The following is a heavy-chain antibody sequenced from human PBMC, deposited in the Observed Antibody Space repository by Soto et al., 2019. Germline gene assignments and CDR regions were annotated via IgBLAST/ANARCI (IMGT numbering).Heavy chain of an antibody. Sequence: QVQLVQSGAEGTKPGASLTVSCKTSGYTLSAYGLTWVRQAPGEGLEWMGWSLPNRGSRIYAKQFQGRITVTTDESTNTGYCELRSQTSDDTALYSCARVAAYCTGSRHFDHWGQGPLVTVSS. V-gene: IGHV1-18*01. D-gene: IGHD2-21*01. CDR2: SLPNRGSR. CDR1: GYTLSAYG. CDR3: ARVAAYCTGSRHFDH. J-gene: IGHJ4*02.